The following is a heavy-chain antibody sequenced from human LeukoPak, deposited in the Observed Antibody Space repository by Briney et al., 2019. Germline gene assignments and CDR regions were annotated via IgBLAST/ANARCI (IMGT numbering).Heavy chain of an antibody. CDR2: MNPNSGNT. CDR1: GYTFTSYD. CDR3: ARAVIVVPHDAFDI. D-gene: IGHD3-22*01. J-gene: IGHJ3*02. Sequence: ASVKVSCKASGYTFTSYDINWVRQATGQGLEWMGWMNPNSGNTGYAQKFQGRVTMTRNTSISTAYMGLSSLRSEDTAVYYCARAVIVVPHDAFDIWGQGTMVTVSS. V-gene: IGHV1-8*01.